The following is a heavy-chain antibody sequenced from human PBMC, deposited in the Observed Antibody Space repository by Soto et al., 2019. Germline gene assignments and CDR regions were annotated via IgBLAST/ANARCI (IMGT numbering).Heavy chain of an antibody. D-gene: IGHD6-6*01. CDR3: ARDQPVFSSSFGIHYYYGMDV. Sequence: SETLSLTCTVSGGSVSSGSYYWSWIRQPPGKGLEWIGYIYYSGSTNYNPSLKSRVTISVDTSKNQFSLKLSSVTAADTAVYYCARDQPVFSSSFGIHYYYGMDVWGQGTTVTVSS. CDR2: IYYSGST. V-gene: IGHV4-61*01. J-gene: IGHJ6*02. CDR1: GGSVSSGSYY.